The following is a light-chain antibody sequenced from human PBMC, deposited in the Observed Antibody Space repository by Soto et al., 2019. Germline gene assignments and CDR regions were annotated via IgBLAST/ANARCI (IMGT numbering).Light chain of an antibody. V-gene: IGLV2-8*01. CDR1: SSDIGAYNF. J-gene: IGLJ2*01. CDR2: GVS. CDR3: QSYDNSLLAYV. Sequence: QSALTQPPSASGSPGQSVSISCTGTSSDIGAYNFVSWYQQHPGKAPRLMIYGVSKRPSGVPDRFSGSKSGNTASLAITGLQAEDAADYYCQSYDNSLLAYVFGGGTKVTVL.